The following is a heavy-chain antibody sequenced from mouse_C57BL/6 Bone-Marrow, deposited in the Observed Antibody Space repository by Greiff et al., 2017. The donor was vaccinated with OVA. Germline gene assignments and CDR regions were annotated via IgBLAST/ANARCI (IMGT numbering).Heavy chain of an antibody. CDR1: GYTFTSYW. Sequence: QVQLQQPGAELVKPGASVTLSCKASGYTFTSYWMHWVKQRPGQGLEWIGMIHPNSGSTNYNEKFKSKATLTVDKSSSTAYMQLSSLTSEDSAVYYCARSGFYYSKIDYWGQGTTLTVSS. J-gene: IGHJ2*01. CDR2: IHPNSGST. D-gene: IGHD2-5*01. V-gene: IGHV1-64*01. CDR3: ARSGFYYSKIDY.